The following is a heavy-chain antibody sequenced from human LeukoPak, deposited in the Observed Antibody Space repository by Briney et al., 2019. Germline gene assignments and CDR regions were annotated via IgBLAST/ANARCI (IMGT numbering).Heavy chain of an antibody. CDR1: GGSISNKY. Sequence: PSETLSLTCTVSGGSISNKYWSWIRQPPGKGLEWIGYIYYSGSTNYNPSLKSRVTISVDTSKNQFSLKLSSVTAADTAVYYCARAITIGGLFDYWGQGTLVTVSS. CDR2: IYYSGST. CDR3: ARAITIGGLFDY. D-gene: IGHD3-16*01. J-gene: IGHJ4*02. V-gene: IGHV4-59*01.